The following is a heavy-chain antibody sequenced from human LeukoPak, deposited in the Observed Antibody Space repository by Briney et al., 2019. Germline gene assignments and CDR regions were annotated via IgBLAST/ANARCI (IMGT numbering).Heavy chain of an antibody. D-gene: IGHD4-17*01. CDR3: ASSRSPLLYGERDAFFI. CDR1: GYTFTSYY. V-gene: IGHV1-2*02. CDR2: INPSSGGT. J-gene: IGHJ3*02. Sequence: GASVKVSCKASGYTFTSYYMHWVRQAPGQGLEWMGWINPSSGGTNYAQKFQGRVTMTRDTSISTAYMELSRLRSDDTAVYYCASSRSPLLYGERDAFFIWGQGTIVTVSS.